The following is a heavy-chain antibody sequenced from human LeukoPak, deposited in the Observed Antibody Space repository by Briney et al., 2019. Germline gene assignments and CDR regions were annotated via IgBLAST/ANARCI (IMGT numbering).Heavy chain of an antibody. CDR3: ARGIAAADY. CDR1: GGSFSGYY. J-gene: IGHJ4*02. V-gene: IGHV4-34*01. Sequence: SETLSLTCAVYGGSFSGYYWSWIRQPPGKGLEWIGEINHSGSTNYNPPLKSRVTISVDTSKNQFSLKLSSVTAADTAVYYCARGIAAADYWGQGTLVTVSS. D-gene: IGHD6-13*01. CDR2: INHSGST.